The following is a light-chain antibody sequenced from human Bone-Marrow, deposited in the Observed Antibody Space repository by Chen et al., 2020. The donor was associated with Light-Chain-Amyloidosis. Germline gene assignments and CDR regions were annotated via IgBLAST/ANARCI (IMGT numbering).Light chain of an antibody. CDR3: QVWDRSSDRPV. J-gene: IGLJ3*02. V-gene: IGLV3-21*02. CDR1: NIGSTS. CDR2: DDS. Sequence: SYVLTQPSSVSAAPGQPATIACGGNNIGSTSVHWYQQTPGQAPLLVVYDDSDRPSRIPERLSGSNSGNTATLTISRVEAGDEADYYCQVWDRSSDRPVFGGGTKLTVL.